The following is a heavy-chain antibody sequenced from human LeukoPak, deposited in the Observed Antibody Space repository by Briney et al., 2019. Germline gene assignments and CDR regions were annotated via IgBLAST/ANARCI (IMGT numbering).Heavy chain of an antibody. J-gene: IGHJ2*01. D-gene: IGHD6-19*01. Sequence: SETLSLTCAVCGGSFRGYYWSWIRQPPGKGLEWIGEINHSGSTNYNPSLKSRVTISVDTSKNQFSLKLSSVTAADTAVYYCARGGGEQWPLDLWGRGTLVTVSS. CDR3: ARGGGEQWPLDL. CDR1: GGSFRGYY. V-gene: IGHV4-34*01. CDR2: INHSGST.